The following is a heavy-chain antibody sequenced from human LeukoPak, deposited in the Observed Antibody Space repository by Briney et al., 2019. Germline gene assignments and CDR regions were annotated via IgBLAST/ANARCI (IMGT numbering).Heavy chain of an antibody. Sequence: GGSLRLSCAASGFTLSSYSMNWVRQARGEGLEWVSSISSSSYIYYADSVKGRFTISRDNAKNSLYLQTNSLRAEDTAVYYCASGVTGDYWGQGTLVTVSS. CDR1: GFTLSSYS. D-gene: IGHD2-21*02. J-gene: IGHJ4*02. V-gene: IGHV3-21*01. CDR3: ASGVTGDY. CDR2: ISSSSYI.